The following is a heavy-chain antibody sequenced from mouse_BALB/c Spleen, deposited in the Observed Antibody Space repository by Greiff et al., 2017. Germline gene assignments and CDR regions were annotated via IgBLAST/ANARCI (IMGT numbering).Heavy chain of an antibody. Sequence: EVQLQQSGAELVKPGASVKLSCTASGFNIKDTYMHWVKQRPEQGLEWIGRIDPANGNTKYDPKFQGKATITADTSSNTAYLQLSSLTSEDTAVYYCARGGGGSSYRFAYWGQGTLVTVSA. D-gene: IGHD1-1*01. J-gene: IGHJ3*01. CDR3: ARGGGGSSYRFAY. CDR2: IDPANGNT. CDR1: GFNIKDTY. V-gene: IGHV14-3*02.